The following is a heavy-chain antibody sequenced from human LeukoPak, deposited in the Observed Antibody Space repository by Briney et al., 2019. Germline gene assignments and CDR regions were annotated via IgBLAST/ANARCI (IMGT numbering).Heavy chain of an antibody. CDR1: GYTFTSYG. Sequence: ASVKVSCKASGYTFTSYGISWVRQAPGQGLEWMGWISAYNGNTNYAQKLQGRVTVTTDTSTSTAYMEVRSLRSDDTAVYYCAREGQPYNWFDPWGQGTLVTVSS. D-gene: IGHD6-13*01. CDR2: ISAYNGNT. V-gene: IGHV1-18*01. CDR3: AREGQPYNWFDP. J-gene: IGHJ5*02.